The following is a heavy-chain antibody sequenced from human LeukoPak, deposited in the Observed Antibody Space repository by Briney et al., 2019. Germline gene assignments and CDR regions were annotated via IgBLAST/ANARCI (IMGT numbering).Heavy chain of an antibody. CDR3: AKDRYCSGGSCYLDY. V-gene: IGHV3-23*01. J-gene: IGHJ4*02. D-gene: IGHD2-15*01. CDR2: ISGSGGST. Sequence: PGGSLRLSCAASGFTFSSYAMSWVRQAPGKGLEWVSAISGSGGSTYYADSVKGRFTISRGNSKNTLYLQMNSLRAEDTAVYYCAKDRYCSGGSCYLDYWGQGSLVTVSS. CDR1: GFTFSSYA.